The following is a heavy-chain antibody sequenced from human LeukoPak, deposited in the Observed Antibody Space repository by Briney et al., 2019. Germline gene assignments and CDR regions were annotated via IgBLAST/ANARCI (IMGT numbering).Heavy chain of an antibody. V-gene: IGHV4-30-2*01. D-gene: IGHD4/OR15-4a*01. Sequence: SETLSLTCTVSGGSISSGGYYWSWIRQPPGKGLGWIGYIYHSGSTYYNPSLKSRVTISVDRSKNQFSLKLSSVTAADTAVYYCARRANIYYFDYWGQGTLVTVSS. CDR2: IYHSGST. CDR1: GGSISSGGYY. CDR3: ARRANIYYFDY. J-gene: IGHJ4*02.